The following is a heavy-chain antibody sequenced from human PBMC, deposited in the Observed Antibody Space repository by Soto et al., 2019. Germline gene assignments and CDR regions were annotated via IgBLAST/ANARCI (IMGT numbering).Heavy chain of an antibody. V-gene: IGHV3-7*03. D-gene: IGHD1-1*01. CDR2: IKEDGSEK. Sequence: GGSLRLSCVGSGFTFSSYWMNWVRQAPGKGLEWVAKIKEDGSEKYYVDSVKGRFTVSRDNARYSLYLHMITLRADDTAVYYCVSESETGSWYHWGQGTRVTVSS. CDR1: GFTFSSYW. J-gene: IGHJ4*02. CDR3: VSESETGSWYH.